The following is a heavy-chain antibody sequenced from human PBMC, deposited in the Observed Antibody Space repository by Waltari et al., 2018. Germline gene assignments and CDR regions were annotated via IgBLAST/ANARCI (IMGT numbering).Heavy chain of an antibody. CDR2: AFFDGIKT. J-gene: IGHJ5*02. V-gene: IGHV3-30*18. CDR1: GFSFRDFG. D-gene: IGHD3-10*01. CDR3: AKDAFGNTYLDH. Sequence: QVQLVESGGGVVQPGMSLRLSCAASGFSFRDFGMHWVRQAPDKGLEWVALAFFDGIKTDYADSVRGRFTISRDDSKNTLYLDINNLRVDDTGIYYCAKDAFGNTYLDHWGQGTVVTVSS.